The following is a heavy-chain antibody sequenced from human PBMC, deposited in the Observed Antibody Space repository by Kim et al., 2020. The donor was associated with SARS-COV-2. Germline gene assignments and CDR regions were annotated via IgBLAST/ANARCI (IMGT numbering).Heavy chain of an antibody. CDR3: ARSFSGSYLNAFDI. D-gene: IGHD1-26*01. V-gene: IGHV3-30*01. Sequence: ADSGKGRFTISRDNSKNTLYLQMNSLGAEDTAVYYCARSFSGSYLNAFDIWGQGTMVTVSS. J-gene: IGHJ3*02.